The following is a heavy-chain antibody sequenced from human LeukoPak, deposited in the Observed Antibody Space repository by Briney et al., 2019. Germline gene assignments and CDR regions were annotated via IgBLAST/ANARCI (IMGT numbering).Heavy chain of an antibody. CDR2: IKQEGSEK. CDR1: GFTFSSYW. V-gene: IGHV3-7*01. J-gene: IGHJ3*02. Sequence: GGSLRLSCAASGFTFSSYWMSWVRQAPGKGLEWVANIKQEGSEKYYVDSVKGRFTISRDNAKNSLYLQMNSLRAEDTAVYYCARIGASLYDSSGYMMKNAFDIWGQGTMVTVSS. D-gene: IGHD3-22*01. CDR3: ARIGASLYDSSGYMMKNAFDI.